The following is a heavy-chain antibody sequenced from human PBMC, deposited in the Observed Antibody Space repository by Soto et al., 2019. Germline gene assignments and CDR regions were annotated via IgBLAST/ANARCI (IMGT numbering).Heavy chain of an antibody. CDR1: GFSLSTSRMR. J-gene: IGHJ4*02. D-gene: IGHD4-17*01. Sequence: GSGPTLVNPTQTLTLTCTFSGFSLSTSRMRVTWIRQPPGKALEWLARIDWDDDKFYSTSLRTRLTVSKDTSKNQVVLTMTNMDPVDTATYYCARSYGDSFFDNWGQGTLVTVSS. V-gene: IGHV2-70*04. CDR3: ARSYGDSFFDN. CDR2: IDWDDDK.